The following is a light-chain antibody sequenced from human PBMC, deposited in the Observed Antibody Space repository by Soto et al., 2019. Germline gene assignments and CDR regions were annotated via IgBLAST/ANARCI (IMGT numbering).Light chain of an antibody. Sequence: RASQRVSRWLAWYQHRPGQAPRLLISGVSMRAPGVPVRFSGSGSGTDFTLTISRLQPEDIAVYYCQQYCELPITFGQGTRLEIK. CDR1: QRVSRW. CDR3: QQYCELPIT. J-gene: IGKJ5*01. CDR2: GVS. V-gene: IGKV3-15*01.